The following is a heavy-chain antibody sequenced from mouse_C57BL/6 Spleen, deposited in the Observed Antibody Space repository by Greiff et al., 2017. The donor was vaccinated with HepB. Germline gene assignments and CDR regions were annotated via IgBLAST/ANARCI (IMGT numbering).Heavy chain of an antibody. CDR3: TTGAVVATKFAY. J-gene: IGHJ3*01. Sequence: VHVKQSGAELVRPGASVKLSCTASGFNIKDYYMHWVKQRPEQGLEWIGRIDPEDGDTEYAPKFQGKATMTADTSSNTAYLQLSSLTSEDTAVYYCTTGAVVATKFAYWGQGTLVTVSA. V-gene: IGHV14-1*01. CDR1: GFNIKDYY. CDR2: IDPEDGDT. D-gene: IGHD1-1*01.